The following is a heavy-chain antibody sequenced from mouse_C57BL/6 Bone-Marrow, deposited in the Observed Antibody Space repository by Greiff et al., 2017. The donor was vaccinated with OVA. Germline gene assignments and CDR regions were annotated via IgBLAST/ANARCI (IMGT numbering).Heavy chain of an antibody. CDR3: VRGAIYYGNYDAMDY. CDR2: IRSKSSNYAT. D-gene: IGHD2-1*01. Sequence: DVMLVESGGGLVQPKGSLKLSCAASGFTFNTYAMHWVRQAPGQGLEWVARIRSKSSNYATYYADSVKDRFTISRDDSQSMLYLQMNNLKTEDTAMYYCVRGAIYYGNYDAMDYWGQGTSVTVSS. J-gene: IGHJ4*01. V-gene: IGHV10-3*01. CDR1: GFTFNTYA.